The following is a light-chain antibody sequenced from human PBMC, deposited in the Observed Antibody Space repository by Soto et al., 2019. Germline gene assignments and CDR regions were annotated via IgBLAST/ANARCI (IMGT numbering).Light chain of an antibody. J-gene: IGKJ1*01. V-gene: IGKV3-15*01. CDR2: AAS. CDR3: QQYNNWPMT. Sequence: EIVMTQSPATLSVSPGERATLSCRASQRVSSNLVWYQQKPGQAPRLLIYAASSRATCIPARFSGSGSGTEFTLTISSLQSADFAVSYCQQYNNWPMTVGQGTKVEIK. CDR1: QRVSSN.